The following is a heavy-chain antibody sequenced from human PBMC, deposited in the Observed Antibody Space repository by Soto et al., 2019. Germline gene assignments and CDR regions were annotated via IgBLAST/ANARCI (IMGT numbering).Heavy chain of an antibody. Sequence: GGSLRLSCAASGFTFSSYAMSWVRQAPGKGLEWVSAISGSGGCTYYADSVKGRFTISRDNSKNTLYLQMNSLRAEDTAVYYCAKDVGWWIQLNEYWGQGTLVTVSS. V-gene: IGHV3-23*01. D-gene: IGHD5-18*01. CDR2: ISGSGGCT. CDR1: GFTFSSYA. CDR3: AKDVGWWIQLNEY. J-gene: IGHJ4*02.